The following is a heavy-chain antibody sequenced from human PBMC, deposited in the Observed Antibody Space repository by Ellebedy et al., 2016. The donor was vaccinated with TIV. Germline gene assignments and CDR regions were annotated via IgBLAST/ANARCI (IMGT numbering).Heavy chain of an antibody. J-gene: IGHJ4*02. D-gene: IGHD3-16*01. CDR3: MGELGAKVFAS. CDR1: GFTFSNHA. Sequence: PGGSLRLSCAASGFTFSNHAMHWVRHAPGKGLEWVAVISYDGSYADYAESVRGRFTISRDNSKNKMFLQMNSLRPEDKAVYHCMGELGAKVFASWGQGTLVTVSS. V-gene: IGHV3-30-3*01. CDR2: ISYDGSYA.